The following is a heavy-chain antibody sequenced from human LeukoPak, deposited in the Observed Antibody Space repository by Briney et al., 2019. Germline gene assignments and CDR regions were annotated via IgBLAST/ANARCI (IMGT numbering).Heavy chain of an antibody. CDR2: VTGSSSFI. J-gene: IGHJ5*02. CDR1: GFTFSSYS. V-gene: IGHV3-21*01. Sequence: KPGGSLRLSCAASGFTFSSYSMNWVRRAPGKGLEWVSSVTGSSSFIYYADSVKGRFTSSRDNAKNSLYLQMNSLRVDDTAVYYCARGGNWFDPWGQGTLVTVSS. CDR3: ARGGNWFDP.